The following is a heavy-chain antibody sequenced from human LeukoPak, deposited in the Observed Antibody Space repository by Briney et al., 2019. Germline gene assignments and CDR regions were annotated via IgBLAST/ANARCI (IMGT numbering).Heavy chain of an antibody. J-gene: IGHJ4*02. CDR1: GFTFSGYD. Sequence: QPGRSLRLSCAASGFTFSGYDMHWVRQAPGKGLEWVAVISDDGSSKYYADSVKGRFTISRDNSKNTLYLQMNSLRTEDTALYYCARAPIVVVTMYYFDHWGQGTLVTVSS. CDR2: ISDDGSSK. V-gene: IGHV3-30-3*01. CDR3: ARAPIVVVTMYYFDH. D-gene: IGHD3-22*01.